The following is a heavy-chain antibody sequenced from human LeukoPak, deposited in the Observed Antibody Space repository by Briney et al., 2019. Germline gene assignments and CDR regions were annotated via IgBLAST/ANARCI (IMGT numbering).Heavy chain of an antibody. D-gene: IGHD4-17*01. CDR1: GFTFSSYG. CDR2: ISSSGSTI. Sequence: GGSLRLSCAASGFTFSSYGMHWVRQAPGKGLEWVSYISSSGSTIYYADSVKGRFTISRNNAKNSLYLQMNSLRAEDTAVYYCARDRTTYGDYDFFFDYWGQGTLVTVSS. CDR3: ARDRTTYGDYDFFFDY. J-gene: IGHJ4*02. V-gene: IGHV3-48*04.